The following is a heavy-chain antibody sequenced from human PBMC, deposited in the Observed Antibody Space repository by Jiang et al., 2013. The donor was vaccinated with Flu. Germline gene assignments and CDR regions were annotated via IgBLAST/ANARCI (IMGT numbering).Heavy chain of an antibody. CDR3: ARHRDYGDYPRIAPDY. D-gene: IGHD4-17*01. J-gene: IGHJ4*02. V-gene: IGHV5-51*01. Sequence: GLEWMGIIYPGDSDTRYSPSFQGQVTISADKSISTAYLQWSSLKASDTAMYYCARHRDYGDYPRIAPDYWGQGTLVTVSS. CDR2: IYPGDSDT.